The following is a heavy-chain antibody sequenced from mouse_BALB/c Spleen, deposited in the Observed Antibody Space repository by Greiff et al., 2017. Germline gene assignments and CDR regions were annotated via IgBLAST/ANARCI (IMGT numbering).Heavy chain of an antibody. CDR2: INPYNDGT. J-gene: IGHJ1*01. Sequence: VQLQQSGPELVKPGASVKMSCKASGYTFTSYVMHWVKQKPGQGLEWIGYINPYNDGTKYNEKFKGKATLTSDKSSSTAYMELSSLTSEDSAVYYCARGVVALYWYFDVWGAGTTVTVSS. CDR3: ARGVVALYWYFDV. V-gene: IGHV1-14*01. D-gene: IGHD1-1*01. CDR1: GYTFTSYV.